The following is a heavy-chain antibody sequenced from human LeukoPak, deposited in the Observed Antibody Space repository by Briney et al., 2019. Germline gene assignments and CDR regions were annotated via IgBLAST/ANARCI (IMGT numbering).Heavy chain of an antibody. D-gene: IGHD3-22*01. CDR1: GFTFSSYG. CDR2: ISYDGSNK. Sequence: GGSLRLSCAASGFTFSSYGMHWVRQAPGKGLEWVAVISYDGSNKYYADSVKGRFTISRDNSKNTLYLQMNSLRAEDTAAYYCAKGLRSFYYDSSGYYGPFDYWGQGTLVTVSS. J-gene: IGHJ4*02. CDR3: AKGLRSFYYDSSGYYGPFDY. V-gene: IGHV3-30*18.